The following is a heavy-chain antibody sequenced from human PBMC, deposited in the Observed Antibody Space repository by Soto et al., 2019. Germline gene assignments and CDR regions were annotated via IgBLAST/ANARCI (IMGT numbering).Heavy chain of an antibody. CDR1: GFTFSSYG. D-gene: IGHD3-3*01. V-gene: IGHV3-30*18. CDR3: AKDSWEWLQYYFDY. J-gene: IGHJ4*02. CDR2: ISYDGSNK. Sequence: PGGSLRLSCAASGFTFSSYGMHWVRQALGKGLEWVAVISYDGSNKYYADSVKGRFTISRDNSKNTLYLQMNSLRAEDTAVYYCAKDSWEWLQYYFDYWGQGTLVTVSS.